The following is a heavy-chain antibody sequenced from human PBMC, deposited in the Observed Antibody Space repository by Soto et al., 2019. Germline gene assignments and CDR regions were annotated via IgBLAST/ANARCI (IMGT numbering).Heavy chain of an antibody. CDR2: ISSSSSYI. J-gene: IGHJ3*02. V-gene: IGHV3-21*01. CDR3: AREYTAMAGADAFDI. D-gene: IGHD5-18*01. CDR1: GFTFSSYS. Sequence: ESGGGLVKPGGSLRLSCAASGFTFSSYSMNWVRQAPGKGLEWVSSISSSSSYIYYADSVKGRFTISRDNAKNSLYLQMNSLRAEDTAVYYCAREYTAMAGADAFDIWGQGTMVTVSS.